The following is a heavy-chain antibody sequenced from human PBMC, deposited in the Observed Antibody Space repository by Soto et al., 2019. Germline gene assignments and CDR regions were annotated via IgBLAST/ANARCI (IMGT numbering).Heavy chain of an antibody. D-gene: IGHD3-3*01. J-gene: IGHJ5*01. CDR3: ARTRNGGVADSFDS. V-gene: IGHV3-30*04. Sequence: QVQLVESGGGEVQPGGPRRLSVAASGFTFSRQPIHWFRWTPGRGRGGVLAISREGSYIYYTDSVKGRFTVSRDNSKNTVFVQMNRLIPDDTALYFCARTRNGGVADSFDSWGQGTRVTVSS. CDR2: ISREGSYI. CDR1: GFTFSRQP.